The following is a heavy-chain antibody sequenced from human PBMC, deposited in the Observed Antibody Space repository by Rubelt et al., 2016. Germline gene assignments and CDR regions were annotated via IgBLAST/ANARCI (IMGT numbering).Heavy chain of an antibody. Sequence: EVQLVGSGGGSVQPGRSLRLSCAGSGFKFDDYAMHWFRQAPGKGLEWVSSINWSSVNIKYADSVKGRFTISRDNARNSLYLQLNSLRAEDTALYFCAKDIGLYTSDWWYFDLWGQGIPVTVSS. CDR2: INWSSVNI. CDR3: AKDIGLYTSDWWYFDL. CDR1: GFKFDDYA. V-gene: IGHV3-9*01. D-gene: IGHD2-8*02. J-gene: IGHJ4*02.